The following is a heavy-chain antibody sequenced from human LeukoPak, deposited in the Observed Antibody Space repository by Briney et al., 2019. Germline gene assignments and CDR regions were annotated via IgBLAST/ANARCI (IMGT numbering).Heavy chain of an antibody. D-gene: IGHD2-21*02. V-gene: IGHV3-21*01. J-gene: IGHJ4*02. CDR2: ISSSSSYI. Sequence: GGSLRLSCAASGFTFSSYSMNWVRQAPGKGLEWVSSISSSSSYIYYADSVKGRFTVSRDNAKNSLYLQMNSLRAEDTAVYYCARDIPNHQRYCGGDCYSAFDYWGQGTLVTVSS. CDR1: GFTFSSYS. CDR3: ARDIPNHQRYCGGDCYSAFDY.